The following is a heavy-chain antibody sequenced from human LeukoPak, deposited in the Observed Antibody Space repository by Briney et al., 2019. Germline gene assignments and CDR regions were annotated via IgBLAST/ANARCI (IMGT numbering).Heavy chain of an antibody. V-gene: IGHV3-23*01. CDR3: AQGYNSGWYPN. D-gene: IGHD6-19*01. CDR2: ISADGETT. Sequence: RPGGSLRLSCAVSGFSVSSFGMSWVRQAPGKGLEWISAISADGETTYYADSVKGRFLISRDNSKNALSLQLNSLRADDTGVYYCAQGYNSGWYPNWGQGSLVSVS. J-gene: IGHJ4*02. CDR1: GFSVSSFG.